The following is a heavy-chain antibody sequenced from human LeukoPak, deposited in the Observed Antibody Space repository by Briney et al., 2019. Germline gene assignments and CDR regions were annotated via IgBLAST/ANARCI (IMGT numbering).Heavy chain of an antibody. Sequence: PETLSLTCAVYGRSFSSYYWNWIRQPPGKGLEWIGEINHSGSTNYNPSLKSRVTISVDTSKNQFSLKLSSVTAADTAVYYCARGGRDYGDYPLFQHWGQGTLVTVSS. V-gene: IGHV4-34*01. CDR3: ARGGRDYGDYPLFQH. CDR2: INHSGST. CDR1: GRSFSSYY. D-gene: IGHD4-17*01. J-gene: IGHJ1*01.